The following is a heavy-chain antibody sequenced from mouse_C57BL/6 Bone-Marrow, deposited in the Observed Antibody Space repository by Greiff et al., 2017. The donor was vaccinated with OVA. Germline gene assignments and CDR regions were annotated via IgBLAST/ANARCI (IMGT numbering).Heavy chain of an antibody. D-gene: IGHD1-1*01. Sequence: QVQLQQPGAELVKPGASVKLSCKASGYTFTSYWMHWVKQRPGQGLEWIGMIHPNSGSTNYNEKFKSKATLTVDKSSSTAYMQLSSLTSEDSAVYYGERKGYYYGSSNHFDYWGQGTTLTVSA. J-gene: IGHJ2*01. CDR3: ERKGYYYGSSNHFDY. CDR1: GYTFTSYW. V-gene: IGHV1-64*01. CDR2: IHPNSGST.